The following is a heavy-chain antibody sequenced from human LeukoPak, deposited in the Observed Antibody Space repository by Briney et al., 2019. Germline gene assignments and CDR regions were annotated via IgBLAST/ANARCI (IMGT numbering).Heavy chain of an antibody. CDR3: ARDRGLFGVEN. J-gene: IGHJ4*02. V-gene: IGHV4-39*07. Sequence: SETLSLTCTVSGDSISTSNSYWGWIRQPPGKGLEWIGSIYYSGNTYYNASLKSRVTISVDTSKNQFSLKLSSVTAADTAVYYCARDRGLFGVENWGQGTLVTVSS. CDR2: IYYSGNT. D-gene: IGHD3-3*01. CDR1: GDSISTSNSY.